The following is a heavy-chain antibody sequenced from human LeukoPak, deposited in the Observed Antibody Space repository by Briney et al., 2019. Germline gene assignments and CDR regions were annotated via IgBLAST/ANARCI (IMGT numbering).Heavy chain of an antibody. CDR1: GFTFDDYA. Sequence: GRSLRLSCAASGFTFDDYAMHWVRQAPGKGLEWVSSINWNSGSIAYADSVKGRFTISRDNAKNSLYLQMNILRPEDTALYYCSRGATYPPLNLYYFNYWGQGPLVTVSS. CDR3: SRGATYPPLNLYYFNY. V-gene: IGHV3-9*01. D-gene: IGHD3-10*01. CDR2: INWNSGSI. J-gene: IGHJ4*02.